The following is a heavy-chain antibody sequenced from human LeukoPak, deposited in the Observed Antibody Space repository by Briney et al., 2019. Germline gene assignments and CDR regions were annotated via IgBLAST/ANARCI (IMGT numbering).Heavy chain of an antibody. V-gene: IGHV3-23*01. CDR1: GFTFSSYS. Sequence: GGSLRLSCAASGFTFSSYSMNWVRQAPGKGLEWVSAISGSGGSTYYADSVKGRFTISRDNSKNTLYLQMNSLRAEDTAVYYCAKVSSGWYTGYFDYWGQGTLVTVSS. D-gene: IGHD6-19*01. CDR2: ISGSGGST. J-gene: IGHJ4*02. CDR3: AKVSSGWYTGYFDY.